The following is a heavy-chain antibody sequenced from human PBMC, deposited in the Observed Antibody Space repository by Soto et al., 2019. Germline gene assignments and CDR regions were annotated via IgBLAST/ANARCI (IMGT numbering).Heavy chain of an antibody. CDR1: GFTFSSYS. CDR3: ARLHYPFWGFGGDY. V-gene: IGHV3-48*01. Sequence: GGSLRLSCAASGFTFSSYSMNWVRQAPGKGLEWVSYISSSSSTIYYADSVKGRFTISRDNAKNSLYLQMNSLRAEDTAVYYCARLHYPFWGFGGDYWGQGTLVTVSS. J-gene: IGHJ4*02. D-gene: IGHD3-10*01. CDR2: ISSSSSTI.